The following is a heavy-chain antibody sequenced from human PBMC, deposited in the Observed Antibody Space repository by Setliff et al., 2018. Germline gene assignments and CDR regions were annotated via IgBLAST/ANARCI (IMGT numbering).Heavy chain of an antibody. D-gene: IGHD3-9*01. V-gene: IGHV3-7*01. CDR2: IKEDGSEK. J-gene: IGHJ4*02. CDR1: GFTSSSNN. Sequence: GGSLRLSCAASGFTSSSNNMHWVRQAPGKGLEWVANIKEDGSEKYYMDSVKGRFTMSRDNAKNSLYLQMNSLRAEDTAVYYCACPDILTGLYDYWGQGTLVTVSS. CDR3: ACPDILTGLYDY.